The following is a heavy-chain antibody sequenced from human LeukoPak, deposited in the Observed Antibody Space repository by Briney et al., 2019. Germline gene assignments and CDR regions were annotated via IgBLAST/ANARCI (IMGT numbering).Heavy chain of an antibody. CDR1: GFTFSSYG. CDR3: AGWYYDFWSGYYDY. J-gene: IGHJ4*02. Sequence: GGSLRLSCAASGFTFSSYGMHWVRQAPGKGLEWVSYISSSSSTIYYADSVKGRFTISRDNAKNSLYLQMNSPRAEDTAVYYCAGWYYDFWSGYYDYWGQGTLVTVSS. CDR2: ISSSSSTI. V-gene: IGHV3-48*04. D-gene: IGHD3-3*01.